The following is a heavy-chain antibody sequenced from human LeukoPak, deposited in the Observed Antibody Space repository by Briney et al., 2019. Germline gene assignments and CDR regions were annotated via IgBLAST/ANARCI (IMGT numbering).Heavy chain of an antibody. J-gene: IGHJ4*02. CDR3: AKEMVATFPPPPTLDY. CDR2: MSLNSGSI. V-gene: IGHV3-9*01. Sequence: AGGSLSLSCAVSGFTLDDYVMLWVGQAAGQGGGWVSGMSLNSGSIVYADSVKGRFTISRDNAKNSLYLQMNRLRAEDTALYYCAKEMVATFPPPPTLDYWGQGTLVTVSS. CDR1: GFTLDDYV. D-gene: IGHD2-8*01.